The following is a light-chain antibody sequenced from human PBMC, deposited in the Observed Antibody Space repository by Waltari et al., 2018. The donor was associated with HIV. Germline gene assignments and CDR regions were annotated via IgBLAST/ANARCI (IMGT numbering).Light chain of an antibody. J-gene: IGLJ1*01. V-gene: IGLV1-51*01. CDR3: GTWDFSLSAYV. CDR1: DSNIGKDY. Sequence: QSVLTQPPSVSAAPGQKVTISCSGSDSNIGKDYVSWYQPLPGTAPKVLIYDNIHRPSGMPDRFSGSKSGTSATLGITGLQTGDEADYYCGTWDFSLSAYVFGTGTKVTVL. CDR2: DNI.